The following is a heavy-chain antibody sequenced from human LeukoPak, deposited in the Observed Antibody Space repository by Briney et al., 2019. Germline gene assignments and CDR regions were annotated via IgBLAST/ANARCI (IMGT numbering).Heavy chain of an antibody. V-gene: IGHV3-53*01. J-gene: IGHJ2*01. CDR3: ARGGEMATIYGSFDL. Sequence: GGSLRLSCAASGFTVSSNYMSWLRQAPGKGLEWVSVIYSDGSTYYADSVKGRFTISRDNSKNTLYLQMNRLRAEDKAAYYCARGGEMATIYGSFDLWGRGTLVTVSS. CDR1: GFTVSSNY. D-gene: IGHD5-24*01. CDR2: IYSDGST.